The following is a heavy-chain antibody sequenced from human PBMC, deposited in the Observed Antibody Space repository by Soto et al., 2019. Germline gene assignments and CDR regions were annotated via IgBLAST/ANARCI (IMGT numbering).Heavy chain of an antibody. CDR3: ARTRGYSYGYGTRYYYYGMDV. D-gene: IGHD5-18*01. CDR1: GYTFTGYY. Sequence: ASVKVSCKASGYTFTGYYMHWVRQAPGQGLEWMGWINPNSGGTNYAQKFQGWVTMTRDTSISTAYMELSRLRSDDTAVYYCARTRGYSYGYGTRYYYYGMDVWGQGTTATVSS. CDR2: INPNSGGT. J-gene: IGHJ6*02. V-gene: IGHV1-2*04.